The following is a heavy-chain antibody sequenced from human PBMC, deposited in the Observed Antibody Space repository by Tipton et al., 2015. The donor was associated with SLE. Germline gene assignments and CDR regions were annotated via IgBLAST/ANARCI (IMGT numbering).Heavy chain of an antibody. D-gene: IGHD3-10*01. CDR3: ARQRLRLLSPLDA. CDR2: FYHRGTT. CDR1: GHSISSGFY. J-gene: IGHJ6*02. V-gene: IGHV4-38-2*01. Sequence: TLSLTCSVSGHSISSGFYWCWIRQSPGKGLEWIGNFYHRGTTYYNPSLKSRVTISVDTSKNHFSLELTSVTAADTAVYYCARQRLRLLSPLDAWGQGTTVTVS.